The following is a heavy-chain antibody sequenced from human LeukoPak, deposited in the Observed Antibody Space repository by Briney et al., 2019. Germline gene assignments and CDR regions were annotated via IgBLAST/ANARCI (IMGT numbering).Heavy chain of an antibody. CDR1: GLTVSNNY. CDR3: ARNVGY. CDR2: IYSGGST. Sequence: GGSLRLSCAVSGLTVSNNYMSWDRQAPGKGLEWVSVIYSGGSTYYADSVKGRFTISRDNSKNTVYLQMNSLRGEDTAVYYCARNVGYWGQGTLVTVSS. V-gene: IGHV3-53*01. D-gene: IGHD1-26*01. J-gene: IGHJ4*02.